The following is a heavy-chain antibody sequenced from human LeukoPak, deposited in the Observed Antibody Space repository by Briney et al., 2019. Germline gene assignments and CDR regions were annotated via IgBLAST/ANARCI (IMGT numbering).Heavy chain of an antibody. CDR3: ARNYNGMSY. V-gene: IGHV3-74*01. CDR2: INNDGRST. J-gene: IGHJ4*02. Sequence: GGSLRLSCVASGFTFSNYGMSWVRQAPGKGLVWVSYINNDGRSTTYADSVKGRFTISRDNAKNTLYLQMNSLRDDDTAMYYCARNYNGMSYWGQGTLVIVSS. CDR1: GFTFSNYG. D-gene: IGHD1-26*01.